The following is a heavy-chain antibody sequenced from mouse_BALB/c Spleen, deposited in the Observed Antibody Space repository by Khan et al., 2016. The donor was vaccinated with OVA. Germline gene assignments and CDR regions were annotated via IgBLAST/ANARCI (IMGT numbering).Heavy chain of an antibody. Sequence: LVKTGASVKISCKATGYSLTGYYMHWVKQSHGKSLEWIGYISCYNGVISYNQKFKGKATFTVDTSSSTAYMQFNSLTSEDSAVYYGARGDYYGSSSCAYWGQGTLVTVSA. CDR1: GYSLTGYY. J-gene: IGHJ3*01. D-gene: IGHD1-1*01. CDR3: ARGDYYGSSSCAY. CDR2: ISCYNGVI. V-gene: IGHV1S34*01.